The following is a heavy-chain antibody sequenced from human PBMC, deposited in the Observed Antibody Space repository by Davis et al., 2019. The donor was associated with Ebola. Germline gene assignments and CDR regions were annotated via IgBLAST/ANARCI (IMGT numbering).Heavy chain of an antibody. CDR2: ISYSGST. CDR1: GCSLSSSSYY. D-gene: IGHD6-19*01. Sequence: MPSDPVLTCTVSGCSLSSSSYYWGWIRQPPGKGLEWIGSISYSGSTYYNPSLKSRVTISVDTSKNQFSLKLSSVTAADTAVYYCARARAVAYYYYGMDVWGQGTTVTVSS. CDR3: ARARAVAYYYYGMDV. J-gene: IGHJ6*02. V-gene: IGHV4-39*07.